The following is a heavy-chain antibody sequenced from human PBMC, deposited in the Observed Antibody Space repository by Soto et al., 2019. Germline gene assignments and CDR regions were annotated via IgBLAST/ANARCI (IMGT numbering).Heavy chain of an antibody. CDR3: ARDRGYCSGGSCLGY. CDR1: GYTFTGYY. CDR2: INPNSGGT. D-gene: IGHD2-15*01. Sequence: GASVKVSCKASGYTFTGYYMHWVRQAPGQGLEWMGWINPNSGGTNYAQKFQGWVTMTRDTSISTAYMELSRLRSDDTAVYYCARDRGYCSGGSCLGYWGQGTLVTVSS. J-gene: IGHJ4*02. V-gene: IGHV1-2*04.